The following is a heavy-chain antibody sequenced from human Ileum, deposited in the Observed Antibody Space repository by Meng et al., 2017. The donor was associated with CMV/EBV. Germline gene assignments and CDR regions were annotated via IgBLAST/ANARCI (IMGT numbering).Heavy chain of an antibody. CDR2: ISSSSSST. CDR3: ARDGDYIRPDY. V-gene: IGHV3-11*05. J-gene: IGHJ4*02. Sequence: QGQLVGAGGGLVKPGGSLRLSGAVSGFTFSDYYMSWIRQAPGKGLEWVSYISSSSSSTNYAESVKGRFTISRDNAKNSLYLQMNSLRADDTAVYYCARDGDYIRPDYWGQGTLVTVSS. CDR1: GFTFSDYY. D-gene: IGHD4-11*01.